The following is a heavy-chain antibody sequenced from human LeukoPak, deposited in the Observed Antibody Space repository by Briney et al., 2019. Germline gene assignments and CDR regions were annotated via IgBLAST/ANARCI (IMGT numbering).Heavy chain of an antibody. CDR1: GYSISSGYY. CDR3: ARVWEYCTGISCFAFDI. D-gene: IGHD2-15*01. CDR2: IYHSGST. V-gene: IGHV4-38-2*02. Sequence: SETLSLTCTVSGYSISSGYYWGWIRQPPGKGLEWIGSIYHSGSTYYNPSLKSRVTISVDTSKNQFSLKLSSVTAADTAVYYCARVWEYCTGISCFAFDIWGQGTMVTVSS. J-gene: IGHJ3*02.